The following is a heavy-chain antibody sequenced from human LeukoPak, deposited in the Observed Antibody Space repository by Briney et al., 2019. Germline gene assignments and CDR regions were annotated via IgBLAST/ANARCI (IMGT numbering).Heavy chain of an antibody. D-gene: IGHD3-10*01. CDR1: GFTFSTYW. Sequence: PGASLRLSCAASGFTFSTYWMHWVRQAPGKGPLWVSHINGDGSTTNYADSVKGRFTISRDNAKNTLYLQMNSLRAEDTAVYYCAEAASVRGVSYWGQGTLVTVSS. CDR2: INGDGSTT. J-gene: IGHJ4*02. CDR3: AEAASVRGVSY. V-gene: IGHV3-74*01.